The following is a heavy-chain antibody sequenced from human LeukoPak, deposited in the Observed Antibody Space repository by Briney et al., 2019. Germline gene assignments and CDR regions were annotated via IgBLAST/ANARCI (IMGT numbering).Heavy chain of an antibody. J-gene: IGHJ6*02. CDR1: GGSISSYY. D-gene: IGHD6-19*01. Sequence: SETLSLTCTVSGGSISSYYWSWIRQPPGKGLEWIGYIYYSGSTNYNPSLKSRVTILVDTSKNQFSLKLSSVTAADTAVYYCARGREQWPNYYYGMDVWGQGTTVTVSS. CDR2: IYYSGST. V-gene: IGHV4-59*01. CDR3: ARGREQWPNYYYGMDV.